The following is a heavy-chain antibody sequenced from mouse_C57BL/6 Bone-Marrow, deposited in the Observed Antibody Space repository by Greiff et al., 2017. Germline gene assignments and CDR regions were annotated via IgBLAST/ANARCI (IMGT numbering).Heavy chain of an antibody. CDR2: IDPSDSET. D-gene: IGHD3-2*02. V-gene: IGHV1-52*01. Sequence: VQLQQSGAELVRPGSSVKLSCKASGYTFTSSWMHWVKQRPIQGLEWIGNIDPSDSETHYNQKFKDKATLTVAKSSSTAYMQLSSLTSEDSAVXYCAREESSGFVFAYWGQGTRVTVSA. CDR1: GYTFTSSW. J-gene: IGHJ3*01. CDR3: AREESSGFVFAY.